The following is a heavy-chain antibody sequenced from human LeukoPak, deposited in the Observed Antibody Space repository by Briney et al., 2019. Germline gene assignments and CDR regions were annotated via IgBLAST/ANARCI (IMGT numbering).Heavy chain of an antibody. CDR2: IYSGGST. V-gene: IGHV3-53*01. CDR1: GFTVSSNY. CDR3: ARDLDPYSSGWGGFDY. Sequence: PGGSLRLSCAASGFTVSSNYMSWVRQAPGKGLEWVSVIYSGGSTYYADSVKGRFTISRDNSKNTLYPQMNSLRAEDTAVYYCARDLDPYSSGWGGFDYWGQGTLVTVSS. D-gene: IGHD6-19*01. J-gene: IGHJ4*02.